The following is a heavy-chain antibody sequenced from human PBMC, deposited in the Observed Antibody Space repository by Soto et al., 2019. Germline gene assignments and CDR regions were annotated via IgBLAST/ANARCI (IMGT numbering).Heavy chain of an antibody. CDR3: VRDRGQPDAFDI. J-gene: IGHJ3*02. V-gene: IGHV3-74*01. CDR2: MNRDGTNI. CDR1: EFTFNVYW. D-gene: IGHD1-1*01. Sequence: EVQLVESGGGLVQPGGSLRLSCAASEFTFNVYWVHWVRQAPGKGLVWVAHMNRDGTNINYADSVKGRFTISRDHAKNALYLQLNSLRVADTAVYYCVRDRGQPDAFDIWGQGTVVTVSA.